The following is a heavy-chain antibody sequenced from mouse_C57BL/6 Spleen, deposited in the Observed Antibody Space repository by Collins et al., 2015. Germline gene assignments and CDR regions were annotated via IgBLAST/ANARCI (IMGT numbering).Heavy chain of an antibody. CDR3: SRDFDY. CDR1: GFNIKNAY. CDR2: IDPANGDS. V-gene: IGHV14-3*01. J-gene: IGHJ2*01. Sequence: EVQLQQSVAELVRPGASVKLSCTGSGFNIKNAYIHWVKQRPEKGLEWIGRIDPANGDSKYVPKFRGKATITADTSSNTAYLQLTSLTFEDTAIYYCSRDFDYWGQGTTLTVSS.